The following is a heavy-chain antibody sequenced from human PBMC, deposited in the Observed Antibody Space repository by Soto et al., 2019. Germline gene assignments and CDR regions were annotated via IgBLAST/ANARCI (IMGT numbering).Heavy chain of an antibody. D-gene: IGHD2-15*01. Sequence: GGSLRLSCAASGFTVSSNYMSWVRQAPGKGLEWVSVIYSGGSTYYADSVKGRFTISRLNSKNTLYLQMNSLRAEDTAVYYCASSGGYCSGGSCYRFQSQDVWGKGTTVTVSS. CDR1: GFTVSSNY. CDR3: ASSGGYCSGGSCYRFQSQDV. CDR2: IYSGGST. V-gene: IGHV3-53*04. J-gene: IGHJ6*04.